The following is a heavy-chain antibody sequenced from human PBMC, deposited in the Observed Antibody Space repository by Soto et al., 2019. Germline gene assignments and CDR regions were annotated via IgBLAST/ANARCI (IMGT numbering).Heavy chain of an antibody. CDR3: WRHLYFAGRYCDYYGMDV. V-gene: IGHV5-10-1*01. CDR2: IDPSDSYT. Sequence: PGESLKISCKGSGYSFTSYWISWVRQMPGKGLEWMGRIDPSDSYTNYSPSFQGHVTISADKSISTAYLQWSSLKASDTAMYYCWRHLYFAGRYCDYYGMDVWGQGTTATVSS. CDR1: GYSFTSYW. D-gene: IGHD3-10*01. J-gene: IGHJ6*02.